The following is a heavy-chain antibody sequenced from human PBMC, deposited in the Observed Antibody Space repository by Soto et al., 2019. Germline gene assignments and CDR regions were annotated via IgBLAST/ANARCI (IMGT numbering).Heavy chain of an antibody. CDR3: ARQRPTDGRWEFANYYGMDV. D-gene: IGHD1-26*01. J-gene: IGHJ6*02. Sequence: SETLSLTCAVYGGSFSAYYWSWVRQPPGKGLEWIGEIIHSESTKYNPPLKSRVTISVDTSKNQFSLKLSSVTAADTAVYYCARQRPTDGRWEFANYYGMDVWGQGTPVTVSS. V-gene: IGHV4-34*12. CDR2: IIHSEST. CDR1: GGSFSAYY.